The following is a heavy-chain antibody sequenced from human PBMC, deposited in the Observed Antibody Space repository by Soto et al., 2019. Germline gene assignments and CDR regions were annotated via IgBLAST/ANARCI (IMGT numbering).Heavy chain of an antibody. D-gene: IGHD2-8*02. J-gene: IGHJ4*02. CDR3: ARHWTGLDY. CDR1: GGSISSSSYY. Sequence: PSETLSLTCTVSGGSISSSSYYWGWIRQPPGKGLEYIGCIHYSGSTNYKPSLRSRVTISVDTSKNQFSLKLSSVTAADTAVYYCARHWTGLDYWGQGTLVTVSS. V-gene: IGHV4-61*05. CDR2: IHYSGST.